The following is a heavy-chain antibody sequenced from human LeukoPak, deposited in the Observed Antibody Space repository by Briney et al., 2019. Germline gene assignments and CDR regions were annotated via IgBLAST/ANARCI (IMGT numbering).Heavy chain of an antibody. CDR3: ARDRLVRGVKGPFDP. J-gene: IGHJ5*02. CDR2: ISSGSSYT. Sequence: GGSLRLSCAASGFTYSDYYMSWIRQAPGKGLEWVSYISSGSSYTNYADSVKGRFTISRDNAKNSLYLQMNSLRDEDTAVYYCARDRLVRGVKGPFDPWGQGTLVTVSS. V-gene: IGHV3-11*06. CDR1: GFTYSDYY. D-gene: IGHD3-10*01.